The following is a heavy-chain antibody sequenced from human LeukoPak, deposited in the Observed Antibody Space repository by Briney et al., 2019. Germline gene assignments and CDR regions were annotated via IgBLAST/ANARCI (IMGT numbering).Heavy chain of an antibody. CDR3: AKVPWLVPSSWRLDY. D-gene: IGHD6-19*01. J-gene: IGHJ4*02. Sequence: PGGSLRLSCAASVLTFSSYAMSWVRQAPEQGLEWVSDIRGSGDSTYYADSVKGRFTISRDNSKNTLYLQMNSLRAEDTAVYYCAKVPWLVPSSWRLDYWGQGALVTVSS. CDR2: IRGSGDST. CDR1: VLTFSSYA. V-gene: IGHV3-23*01.